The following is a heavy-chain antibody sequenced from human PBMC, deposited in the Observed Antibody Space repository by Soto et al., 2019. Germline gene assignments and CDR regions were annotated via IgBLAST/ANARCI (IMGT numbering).Heavy chain of an antibody. D-gene: IGHD3-10*01. J-gene: IGHJ4*02. CDR3: ARSKGSGAFDY. Sequence: GGSLRLSCAASGFTFSSYGMHWVRQAPGKGLEWVAVIWYDGSNKYYADSVKGRFTISRDNSKNTLYLQMNSLRAEDTAVYYCARSKGSGAFDYWGQGTLVTVSS. CDR1: GFTFSSYG. CDR2: IWYDGSNK. V-gene: IGHV3-33*01.